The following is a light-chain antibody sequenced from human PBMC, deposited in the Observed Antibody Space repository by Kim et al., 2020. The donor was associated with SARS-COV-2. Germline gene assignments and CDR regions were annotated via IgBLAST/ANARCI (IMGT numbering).Light chain of an antibody. CDR3: QQRDDWPMT. CDR1: QSVSSY. J-gene: IGKJ5*01. Sequence: LSPGERATLACRASQSVSSYLAWYQQKPGQAPSLLIYDASNRATGIPARFSGSGFGTEFTLTISSLEPEDFAVYYCQQRDDWPMTFGQGTRLEIK. V-gene: IGKV3-11*01. CDR2: DAS.